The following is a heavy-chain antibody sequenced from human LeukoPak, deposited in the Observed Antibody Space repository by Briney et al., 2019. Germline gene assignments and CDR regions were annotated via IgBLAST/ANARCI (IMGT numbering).Heavy chain of an antibody. CDR3: ARDFDDYGDYRWFDP. D-gene: IGHD4-17*01. V-gene: IGHV3-66*01. CDR2: IYSGGST. J-gene: IGHJ5*02. CDR1: GFTVSSNY. Sequence: PGGSLRLSCAASGFTVSSNYMSWVRQAPGKGLEWVSVIYSGGSTYYADSVKGRFTISRDNSKNTLYLQMNSLRAEDTAVYYCARDFDDYGDYRWFDPWGQGTLVTVSS.